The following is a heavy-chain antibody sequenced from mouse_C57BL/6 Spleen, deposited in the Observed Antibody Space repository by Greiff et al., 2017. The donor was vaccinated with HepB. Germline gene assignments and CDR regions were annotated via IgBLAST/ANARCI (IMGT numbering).Heavy chain of an antibody. J-gene: IGHJ4*01. CDR1: GFTFSDYY. V-gene: IGHV5-16*01. CDR2: INYDGSST. CDR3: ARAGRLGHAMDY. D-gene: IGHD4-1*01. Sequence: EVKLMESEGGLVQPGSSMKLSCTASGFTFSDYYMAWVRQVPEKGLEWVANINYDGSSTYYLDSLKSRFIMSRDNAKNILYLQMSSLKSEDTATYYCARAGRLGHAMDYWGQGTSVTVSS.